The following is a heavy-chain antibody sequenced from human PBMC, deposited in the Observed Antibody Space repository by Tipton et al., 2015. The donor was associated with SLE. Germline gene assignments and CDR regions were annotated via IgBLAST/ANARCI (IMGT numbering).Heavy chain of an antibody. V-gene: IGHV3-23*01. CDR1: GFTFSSYG. CDR2: ISGSGGST. Sequence: SLRLSCAASGFTFSSYGMSWVRQAPGKGLEWVSAISGSGGSTYYADSVKGRFTISRDNSKNTLYLQMNSLRAEDTAVYYCAKGGYDFWSGYSLDYWGQGPLVTVSS. CDR3: AKGGYDFWSGYSLDY. D-gene: IGHD3-3*01. J-gene: IGHJ4*02.